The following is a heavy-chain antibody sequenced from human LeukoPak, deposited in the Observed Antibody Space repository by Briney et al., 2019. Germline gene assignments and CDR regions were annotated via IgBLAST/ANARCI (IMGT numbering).Heavy chain of an antibody. CDR1: GGSFSGYY. Sequence: SETLSLTCAVYGGSFSGYYWSWIRQPPGKGLEWIGEINHSGSTNYNPSLKSRVTISVDTSKNQFSLKLSSVTAADTAVYYCARDKYCGGDCYWDAFDIWGQGTMVTVSS. V-gene: IGHV4-34*01. CDR3: ARDKYCGGDCYWDAFDI. J-gene: IGHJ3*02. CDR2: INHSGST. D-gene: IGHD2-21*02.